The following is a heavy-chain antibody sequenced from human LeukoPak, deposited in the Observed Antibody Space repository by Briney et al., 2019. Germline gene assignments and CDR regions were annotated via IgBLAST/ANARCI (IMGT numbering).Heavy chain of an antibody. Sequence: SSETLSLTCTVSAGSISSSSHHWGWIRQSPGKGLEWIGSILSGRTTYYNPSLNDRVTIFVVTSKNQFSLQLNSVTAADTSVYYCVRHDGRGGSTMGALDSWGQGSLVTVSS. V-gene: IGHV4-39*01. D-gene: IGHD5/OR15-5a*01. CDR1: AGSISSSSHH. CDR2: ILSGRTT. J-gene: IGHJ4*02. CDR3: VRHDGRGGSTMGALDS.